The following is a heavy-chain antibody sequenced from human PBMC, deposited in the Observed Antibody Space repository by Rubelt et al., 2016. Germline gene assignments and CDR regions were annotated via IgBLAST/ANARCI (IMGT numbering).Heavy chain of an antibody. J-gene: IGHJ3*01. D-gene: IGHD3-22*01. CDR2: FSYSGST. CDR1: GGSISSCSHY. Sequence: QLQLQESGPGLLKPSETLSLTCTVSGGSISSCSHYWGWIRQPPGQGLEWIGSFSYSGSTYYNPPPKSRVTISVDPSKNQFSPKLSSVTAADTAVYYCARVGTFYFDTDLWGLGTMVTVSS. CDR3: ARVGTFYFDTDL. V-gene: IGHV4-39*07.